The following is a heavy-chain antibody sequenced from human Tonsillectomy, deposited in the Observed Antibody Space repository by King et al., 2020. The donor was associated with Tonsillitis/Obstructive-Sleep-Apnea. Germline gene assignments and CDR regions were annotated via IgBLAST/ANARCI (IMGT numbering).Heavy chain of an antibody. D-gene: IGHD7-27*01. CDR3: AREGALGIWAIDV. CDR1: GFTFRRHD. Sequence: VQLVESGGGLVQPGGSLRLSCAASGFTFRRHDMHWVRQATGKGLEWVSALETTGYTSYSDSVKGVFIISRENAMNSLYLQMNDLRAGDTAVYYCAREGALGIWAIDVWGQGTVVTVSS. J-gene: IGHJ3*01. CDR2: LETTGYT. V-gene: IGHV3-13*01.